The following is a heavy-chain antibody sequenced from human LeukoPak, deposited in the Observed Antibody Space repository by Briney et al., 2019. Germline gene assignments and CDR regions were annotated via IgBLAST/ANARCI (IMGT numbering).Heavy chain of an antibody. CDR3: VKVHKRGWLISYIFDF. D-gene: IGHD3-16*01. Sequence: GGSLRLSCVASGFSFEDYTMHWVRQAPGKGLEWVSLISGDGENTYYADSVKGRFTISRDNSKSSLFLQLRSLRTEDTALYYCVKVHKRGWLISYIFDFWGQGTLVTVSS. J-gene: IGHJ4*02. CDR1: GFSFEDYT. V-gene: IGHV3-43*02. CDR2: ISGDGENT.